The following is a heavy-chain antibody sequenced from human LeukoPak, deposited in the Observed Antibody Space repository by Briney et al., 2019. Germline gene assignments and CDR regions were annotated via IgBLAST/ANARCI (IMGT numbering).Heavy chain of an antibody. J-gene: IGHJ1*01. CDR3: TQTVAGHPRGQH. CDR1: GYTFTGYY. Sequence: ASVKVSCKASGYTFTGYYMHWVRQAPGQGLEWMGWINPNSGGTNYAQKFQGRVTMTRDTSISTAYMELSRLRSDDTAVYYCTQTVAGHPRGQHWGQGTLVTVSS. D-gene: IGHD6-19*01. V-gene: IGHV1-2*02. CDR2: INPNSGGT.